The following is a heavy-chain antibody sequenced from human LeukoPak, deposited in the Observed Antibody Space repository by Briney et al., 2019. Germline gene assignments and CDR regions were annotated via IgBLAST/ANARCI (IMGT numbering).Heavy chain of an antibody. CDR2: ISYDGSNK. V-gene: IGHV3-30*18. J-gene: IGHJ6*02. Sequence: PGRSLRLSCAASGFTFSSYGMHWVRQAPGKGLEWVAVISYDGSNKYYADSVKGRFTISRDNSKNTLYLQMNSLRAEDTAVYYCAKEGLPHTAMLPNPAIYYYHYGRAVGGQGTTVTVSS. D-gene: IGHD5-18*01. CDR3: AKEGLPHTAMLPNPAIYYYHYGRAV. CDR1: GFTFSSYG.